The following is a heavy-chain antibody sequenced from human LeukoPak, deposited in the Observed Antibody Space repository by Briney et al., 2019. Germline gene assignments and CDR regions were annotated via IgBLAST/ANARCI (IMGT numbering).Heavy chain of an antibody. CDR3: ARGHFGLDV. J-gene: IGHJ6*02. V-gene: IGHV3-11*01. CDR1: GFTFSDWF. CDR2: ISNSGNTI. Sequence: GGSLRLSCAASGFTFSDWFVSWIRQAPGTGLEWVSYISNSGNTIYYADSVKGRFTISRDNAKKTVNLQMNSLRTEDTAIYYCARGHFGLDVWGQGTTVTVSS.